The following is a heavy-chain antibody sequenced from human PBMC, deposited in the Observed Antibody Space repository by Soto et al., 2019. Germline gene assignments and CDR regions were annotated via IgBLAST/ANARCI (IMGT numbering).Heavy chain of an antibody. CDR2: IYHSGST. CDR1: NGSISSAIYY. J-gene: IGHJ5*02. V-gene: IGHV4-39*01. Sequence: QLQLQESGPGLVKPSETLSLTCTVSNGSISSAIYYWGWIRQPPGKGLEWIGSIYHSGSTYYNPSLQGRVTISVDTSKNQFSLKLSSVIAADTAVYFCAGRSSLASVQVYFGEISNYNRFDPWGQGTLVTVSS. CDR3: AGRSSLASVQVYFGEISNYNRFDP. D-gene: IGHD3-10*01.